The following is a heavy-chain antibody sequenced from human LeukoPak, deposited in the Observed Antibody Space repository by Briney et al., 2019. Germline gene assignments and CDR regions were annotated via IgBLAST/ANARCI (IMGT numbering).Heavy chain of an antibody. CDR3: ARLITGTVFDS. D-gene: IGHD1-20*01. CDR1: GGSISSSSYY. J-gene: IGHJ4*02. CDR2: IYYSGST. V-gene: IGHV4-39*01. Sequence: SETLSLTCTVSGGSISSSSYYWGWIRQPPGKGLEWIGSIYYSGSTNYNPSLKSRVTISVDTSKNQFSLKLSSVTAADTAVYYCARLITGTVFDSWGQGTLVTVSS.